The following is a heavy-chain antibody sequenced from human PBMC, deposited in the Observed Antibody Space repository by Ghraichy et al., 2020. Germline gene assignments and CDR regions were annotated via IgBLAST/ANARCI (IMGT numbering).Heavy chain of an antibody. CDR3: ARDKVRQYDFWSALDPWFDP. CDR1: GGSVSSGSYY. CDR2: IYYSGST. Sequence: SQTLSLTCTVSGGSVSSGSYYWSWIRQPPGKGLEWIGYIYYSGSTNYNPSLKSRVTISVDTSKNQFSLKLSSVTAADTAVYYCARDKVRQYDFWSALDPWFDPWGQGTLVTVSS. D-gene: IGHD3-3*01. J-gene: IGHJ5*02. V-gene: IGHV4-61*01.